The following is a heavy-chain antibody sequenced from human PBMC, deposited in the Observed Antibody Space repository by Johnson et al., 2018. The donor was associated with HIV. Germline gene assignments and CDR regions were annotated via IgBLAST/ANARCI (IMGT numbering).Heavy chain of an antibody. D-gene: IGHD6-13*01. CDR1: GFTFTDHY. Sequence: MMLVESGGGLVQPGGSLRLSCAASGFTFTDHYMDWVRQAPGKGLEWVGRTRNKAHSYTTESAASVKGRFTISRDDSKNSLYLQMNSLKSEDTAVYYCATGASSTWSLGALDIWGQGTMVTVSS. CDR3: ATGASSTWSLGALDI. CDR2: TRNKAHSYTT. J-gene: IGHJ3*02. V-gene: IGHV3-72*01.